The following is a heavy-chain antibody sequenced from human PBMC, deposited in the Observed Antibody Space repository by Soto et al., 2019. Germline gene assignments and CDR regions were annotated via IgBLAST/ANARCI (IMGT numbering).Heavy chain of an antibody. CDR2: IIPIFGTA. J-gene: IGHJ4*02. CDR3: ARSRRRYYDSSGYYPYYFDY. CDR1: GGTFSSYA. D-gene: IGHD3-22*01. V-gene: IGHV1-69*13. Sequence: SVKVSCKASGGTFSSYAISWMRQAPGQGLEWMGGIIPIFGTANYAQKFQGRVTITADESTSTAYMELSSLRSEDTAVYYCARSRRRYYDSSGYYPYYFDYWGRGTLVTVSS.